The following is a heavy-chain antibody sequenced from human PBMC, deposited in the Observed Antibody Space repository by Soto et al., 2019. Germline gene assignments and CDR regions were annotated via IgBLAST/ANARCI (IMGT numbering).Heavy chain of an antibody. D-gene: IGHD1-26*01. V-gene: IGHV1-2*02. CDR3: AIGPYYCPAYGMDV. J-gene: IGHJ6*02. CDR2: ISPRTGSA. Sequence: APVEVSCKASGYTFTDYYIHWVRQAPGQGLEWMGWISPRTGSANFAQRFQGRVSMTRDTSITTAYMELRRLKSYDTAVYYCAIGPYYCPAYGMDVWGPGTTVTVS. CDR1: GYTFTDYY.